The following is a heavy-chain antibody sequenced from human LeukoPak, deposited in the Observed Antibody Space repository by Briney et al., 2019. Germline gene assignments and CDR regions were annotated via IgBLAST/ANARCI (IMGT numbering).Heavy chain of an antibody. V-gene: IGHV4-4*09. D-gene: IGHD5-18*01. CDR1: GGSISSYY. J-gene: IGHJ6*03. Sequence: SETLSLTCTVSGGSISSYYWSWIRQPPGRGLEWIGYIYTSGSTNYNPPLKSRVTISVDTSKNQFSLKLSSVTAADTAVYYCARLGYSYGLGYYYYYMDVWGKGTTVTVSS. CDR3: ARLGYSYGLGYYYYYMDV. CDR2: IYTSGST.